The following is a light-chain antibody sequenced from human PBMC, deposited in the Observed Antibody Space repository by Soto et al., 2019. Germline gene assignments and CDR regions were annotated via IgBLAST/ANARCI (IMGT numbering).Light chain of an antibody. J-gene: IGKJ4*01. CDR3: QQTFSNLLS. V-gene: IGKV1-39*01. CDR2: SAS. CDR1: ESMSDY. Sequence: IQLTQSPSSLSASVGDRVTIACRASESMSDYLNWYQHKPGEAPKDLVYSASTLRGGVPSRFSCTGSGTEFTLTISSLQPEDVATYYCQQTFSNLLSFGGGTKVEIK.